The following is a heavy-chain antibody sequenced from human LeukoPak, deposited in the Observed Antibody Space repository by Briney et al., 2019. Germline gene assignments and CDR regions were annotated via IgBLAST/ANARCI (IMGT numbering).Heavy chain of an antibody. CDR1: GFTFSSYS. V-gene: IGHV3-48*04. CDR3: ARDSYYYDSSGPFDY. Sequence: QPGGSLRLSCAASGFTFSSYSMNWVRQAPGKGLEWVSYISSSSSTIYYADSVKGRFTISRDNAKNSLYLQMNSLRAEDTAVYYCARDSYYYDSSGPFDYWGQGTLVTVSS. CDR2: ISSSSSTI. D-gene: IGHD3-22*01. J-gene: IGHJ4*02.